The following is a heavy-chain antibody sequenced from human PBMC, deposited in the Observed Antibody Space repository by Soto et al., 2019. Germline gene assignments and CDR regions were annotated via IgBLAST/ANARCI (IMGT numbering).Heavy chain of an antibody. CDR3: ARITTGGPRNTWFDP. Sequence: SGPTLVNPTETLTLTCTASGFSLSDARMGVSWMRQPPGEALEWLAHIFSNDEKAYSLSLIPRLTIFKDTSKSQVVLTVTNVDHVDTVKSFCARITTGGPRNTWFDPWGQGTLVTVSS. J-gene: IGHJ5*02. CDR2: IFSNDEK. CDR1: GFSLSDARMG. V-gene: IGHV2-26*01. D-gene: IGHD1-1*01.